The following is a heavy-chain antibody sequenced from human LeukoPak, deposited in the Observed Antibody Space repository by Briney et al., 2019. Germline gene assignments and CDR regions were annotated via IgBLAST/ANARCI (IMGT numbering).Heavy chain of an antibody. CDR1: GFTFSSYA. Sequence: GGSLRLSCAASGFTFSSYAMHWVRQAPGKGLEWLAVISYDGSNKFYADSVKGRFTISRDNSKNTLYLQMNSLRPEDTAMYYCARELSGSLDYWGQGTLVTVSS. CDR3: ARELSGSLDY. J-gene: IGHJ4*02. CDR2: ISYDGSNK. V-gene: IGHV3-30-3*01. D-gene: IGHD1-26*01.